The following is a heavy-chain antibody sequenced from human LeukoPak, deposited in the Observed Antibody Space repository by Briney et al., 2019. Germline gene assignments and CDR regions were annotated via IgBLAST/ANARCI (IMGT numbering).Heavy chain of an antibody. D-gene: IGHD1-26*01. CDR1: GFTFSSYG. V-gene: IGHV3-30*18. Sequence: GGSLRLSCAASGFTFSSYGMHWVRQAPGKGLEWVAVISYDGSNKYYADSVKGRFTISGDNSKNTLSLQMHSLRAEDTAVYYCAKDGARGYFDYWGQGTLVTVSS. CDR3: AKDGARGYFDY. CDR2: ISYDGSNK. J-gene: IGHJ4*02.